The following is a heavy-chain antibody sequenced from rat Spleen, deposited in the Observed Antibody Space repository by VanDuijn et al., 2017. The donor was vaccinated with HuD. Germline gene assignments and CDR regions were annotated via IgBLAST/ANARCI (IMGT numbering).Heavy chain of an antibody. Sequence: EVQLVESGGGLVQPGRSMKLSCAASGLTFSNYYMAWVRQAPAKGLEWVASITTSGGNTYYRDSVKGRFTVSRDNAKSTLYLQMDSLRSEDTATYYCSTAGSFTDYYFAGGFDYWGQGVMVTVSS. J-gene: IGHJ2*01. V-gene: IGHV5-25*01. D-gene: IGHD1-6*01. CDR1: GLTFSNYY. CDR2: ITTSGGNT. CDR3: STAGSFTDYYFAGGFDY.